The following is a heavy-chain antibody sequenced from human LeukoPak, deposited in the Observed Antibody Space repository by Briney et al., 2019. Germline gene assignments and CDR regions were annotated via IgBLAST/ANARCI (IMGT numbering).Heavy chain of an antibody. D-gene: IGHD1-26*01. J-gene: IGHJ3*02. V-gene: IGHV6-1*01. Sequence: SQTLSLTCAISGDSVSSNSAAWNWIRKSPSRGLEWLVRTYYRSKWYNDYAVSVKSRITINPDTSNNQFSLQLNSVTPEDTAVYYCAREGWELFAAFDIWGQGTMVTVSS. CDR2: TYYRSKWYN. CDR3: AREGWELFAAFDI. CDR1: GDSVSSNSAA.